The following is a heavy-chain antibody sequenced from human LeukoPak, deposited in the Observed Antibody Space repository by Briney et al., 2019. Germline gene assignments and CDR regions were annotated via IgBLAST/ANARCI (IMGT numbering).Heavy chain of an antibody. CDR1: GFIFSDYY. D-gene: IGHD6-13*01. V-gene: IGHV3-11*01. CDR3: AKGTHSSSWHWYDP. J-gene: IGHJ5*02. CDR2: IDSSGDVI. Sequence: GGSLRLSCAASGFIFSDYYMTWIRQTPGKGLEWLSYIDSSGDVIYYADSVKGRFTISRDNAKSSLYLQMNSLRAEDTAVYYCAKGTHSSSWHWYDPWGQGTLVTVS.